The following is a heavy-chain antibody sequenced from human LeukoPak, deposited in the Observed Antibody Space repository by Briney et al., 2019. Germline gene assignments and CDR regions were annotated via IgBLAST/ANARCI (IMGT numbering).Heavy chain of an antibody. CDR1: GYTFTSYD. V-gene: IGHV1-8*01. Sequence: ASVKVSCKASGYTFTSYDINWVRQATGQGLEWMGWMNPNSGSTGYAQKFQGRVTMSRNTSRSTAYMQLSSLRSEDTAVYYCVRVLAAAVIYWGQGTLVTVSS. CDR3: VRVLAAAVIY. J-gene: IGHJ4*02. D-gene: IGHD6-13*01. CDR2: MNPNSGST.